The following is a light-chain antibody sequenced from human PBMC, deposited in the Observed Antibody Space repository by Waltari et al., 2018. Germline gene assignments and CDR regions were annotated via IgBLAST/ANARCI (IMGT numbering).Light chain of an antibody. J-gene: IGLJ3*02. CDR1: STHAAGYDP. V-gene: IGLV2-8*01. Sequence: QSALTQPPSASGSPGQSITISCPGISTHAAGYDPVLRYQQHPGKAPKLLIYEVTKRPSGVPDRFSCSKSDNTASLAVAGLQAEDEADYYCSSYAGGSSLRFGGGTKLTVL. CDR3: SSYAGGSSLR. CDR2: EVT.